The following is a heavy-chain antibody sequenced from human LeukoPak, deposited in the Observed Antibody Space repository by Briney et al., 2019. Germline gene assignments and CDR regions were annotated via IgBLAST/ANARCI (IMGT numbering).Heavy chain of an antibody. Sequence: SVKVSCKASGGTFSSYATSWVRQAPGQGLEWMGWMNPNSGNTGYAQKFQGRITMTRNTSISTAYMELSSLRSEDTAVYYCARESYGDFPGFDPWGQGTLVTVSS. CDR3: ARESYGDFPGFDP. J-gene: IGHJ5*02. V-gene: IGHV1-8*02. CDR2: MNPNSGNT. D-gene: IGHD4-17*01. CDR1: GGTFSSYA.